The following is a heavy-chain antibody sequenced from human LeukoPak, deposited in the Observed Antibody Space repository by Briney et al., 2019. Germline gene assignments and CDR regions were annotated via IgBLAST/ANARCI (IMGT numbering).Heavy chain of an antibody. J-gene: IGHJ4*02. V-gene: IGHV1-46*01. D-gene: IGHD6-13*01. CDR3: ARASTGIAAAGINSV. CDR2: INPSGGST. Sequence: ASVKVSCKASGYTFTSYYMHWVRQAPGQGLEWMGIINPSGGSTSYAQKYQGRVTMTRDTSTSTVYMELSSLRSEDTAVYYCARASTGIAAAGINSVWGQGTLVTVSS. CDR1: GYTFTSYY.